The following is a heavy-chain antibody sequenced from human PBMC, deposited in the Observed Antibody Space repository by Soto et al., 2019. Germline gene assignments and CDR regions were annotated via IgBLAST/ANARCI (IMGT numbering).Heavy chain of an antibody. CDR3: ARDLQQYSSPNSFYYYGMDV. J-gene: IGHJ6*02. CDR2: IYTSGST. Sequence: QVQLQESGPGLVKPSETLSLTCTVSGGSISSYYWSWIRQPAGMGLEWIGRIYTSGSTNYNPSLKSRVTMSVDTSKNQFSLKLSSVTAADTAVYYCARDLQQYSSPNSFYYYGMDVWGQGTTVTVSS. CDR1: GGSISSYY. V-gene: IGHV4-4*07. D-gene: IGHD6-6*01.